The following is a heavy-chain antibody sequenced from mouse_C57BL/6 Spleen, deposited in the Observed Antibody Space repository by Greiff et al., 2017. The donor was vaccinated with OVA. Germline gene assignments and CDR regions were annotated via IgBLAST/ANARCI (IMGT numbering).Heavy chain of an antibody. J-gene: IGHJ3*01. V-gene: IGHV1-69*02. CDR3: EREGDRQGFDY. CDR1: GYTFTSYW. Sequence: QVQLQQPGAELVKPGASVKLSCKASGYTFTSYWMHWVKQRPGQGLEWIGGIDPSDGYTNYNQKFKGKATLTVDKSSSTAYLQLSSLTSEDSAVYYCEREGDRQGFDYWGKGTLVTVSA. CDR2: IDPSDGYT.